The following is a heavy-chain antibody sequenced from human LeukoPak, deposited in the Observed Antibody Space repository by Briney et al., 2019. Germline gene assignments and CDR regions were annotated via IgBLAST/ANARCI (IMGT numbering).Heavy chain of an antibody. J-gene: IGHJ1*01. CDR2: ISWNSGSI. V-gene: IGHV3-9*03. Sequence: GGSLRLSCAASGFTLDDYAMHWVRQAPGKGLEWVSGISWNSGSIGYADSVKGRFTISRDNAKNSLYLQMNSLRAEDMALYYCAKDWGRYSSSSLYFQHWGQGTLVTVSS. CDR1: GFTLDDYA. D-gene: IGHD6-6*01. CDR3: AKDWGRYSSSSLYFQH.